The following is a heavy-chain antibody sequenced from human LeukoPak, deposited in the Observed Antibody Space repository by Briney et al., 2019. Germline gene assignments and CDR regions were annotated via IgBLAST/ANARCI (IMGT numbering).Heavy chain of an antibody. CDR1: GGSFSGYY. D-gene: IGHD3-3*01. CDR2: INHSGST. CDR3: ARGPAYGLRFFRRREWFDP. V-gene: IGHV4-34*01. J-gene: IGHJ5*02. Sequence: PSETLSLTCAVYGGSFSGYYWSWIRQPPGKGLEWIGEINHSGSTNYNPSLKSRVTISVDTSKNQFSLKLSSVTAADTAVYYCARGPAYGLRFFRRREWFDPWGQGTLVTVSS.